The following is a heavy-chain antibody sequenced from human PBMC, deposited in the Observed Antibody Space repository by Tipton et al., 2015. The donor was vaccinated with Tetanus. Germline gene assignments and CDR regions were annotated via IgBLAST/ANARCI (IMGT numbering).Heavy chain of an antibody. CDR1: GFTFSSYA. V-gene: IGHV3-23*01. CDR2: ISGSGGST. CDR3: AKDRYYDSTGWDASDI. Sequence: SLRLSCAVSGFTFSSYAMTWVRQAPGKGLEWVSGISGSGGSTYYADSVKGRFTISRDNSKNTLYLQMNSLRAEDTAVYYCAKDRYYDSTGWDASDIWDRGTMVTVSS. D-gene: IGHD3-22*01. J-gene: IGHJ3*02.